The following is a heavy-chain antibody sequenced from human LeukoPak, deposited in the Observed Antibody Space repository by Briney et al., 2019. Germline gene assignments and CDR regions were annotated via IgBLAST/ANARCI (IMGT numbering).Heavy chain of an antibody. V-gene: IGHV4-34*01. CDR3: ARPFLRFSSGWHFDY. D-gene: IGHD6-19*01. J-gene: IGHJ4*02. CDR1: GGSFSGYY. CDR2: INHSGST. Sequence: SETLSLTCAVYGGSFSGYYWSWIRQPPGKGLEWIGEINHSGSTNYNPSLKSRVTISVDTSKNQFSLKLSSVTAADTAVYYCARPFLRFSSGWHFDYWGQGILVTVSS.